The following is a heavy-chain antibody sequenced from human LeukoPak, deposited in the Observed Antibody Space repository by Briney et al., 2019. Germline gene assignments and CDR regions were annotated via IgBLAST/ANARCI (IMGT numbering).Heavy chain of an antibody. CDR1: GFSFNESY. V-gene: IGHV3-11*01. CDR3: VRGKRRFDY. J-gene: IGHJ4*02. Sequence: PGGSLRLSCAASGFSFNESYMTWIRQAPEKGLEWVAYISGRSYSMYYADSVKGRFNISRDNSLNSLYLHMSSLRADDTAVYYCVRGKRRFDYWGQGTLVTVSS. CDR2: ISGRSYSM.